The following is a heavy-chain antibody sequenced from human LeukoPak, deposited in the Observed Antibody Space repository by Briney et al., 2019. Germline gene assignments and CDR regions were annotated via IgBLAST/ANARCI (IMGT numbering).Heavy chain of an antibody. V-gene: IGHV3-23*01. CDR3: AKERGNGVSGAFDI. J-gene: IGHJ3*02. CDR1: GFTFSSYA. D-gene: IGHD4-17*01. Sequence: GGSLRLSCAASGFTFSSYAMNWVRQAPGKGLEWVSVISGSGGSTYYAVSVKGRFTMSRDNSKNTLYLQMNSLRAEDTAVYYCAKERGNGVSGAFDIWGEGTMVTVSS. CDR2: ISGSGGST.